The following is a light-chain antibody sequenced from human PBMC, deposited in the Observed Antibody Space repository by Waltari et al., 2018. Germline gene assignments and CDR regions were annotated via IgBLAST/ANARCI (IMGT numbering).Light chain of an antibody. J-gene: IGKJ1*01. CDR1: QNIRTH. V-gene: IGKV1-39*01. CDR2: AAS. Sequence: DIQMTQSPSSLSASVGDTVTVTCRASQNIRTHLNWYQQNPSTAPKPLIYAASTLHRGVPSRFSASASGTDFTLSVTKLKPDDFAVYFCQQSFSSPWTFGQGTRV. CDR3: QQSFSSPWT.